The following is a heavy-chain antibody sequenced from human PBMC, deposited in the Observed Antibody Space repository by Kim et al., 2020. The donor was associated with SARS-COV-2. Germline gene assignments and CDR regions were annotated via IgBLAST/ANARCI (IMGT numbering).Heavy chain of an antibody. Sequence: SETLSLTCAVYGGSFSGYYWSWIRQPPGKGLEWIGEINHSGSTNYNPSLKSRVTISVDTSKNQFSLKLSSVTAADTAVYYCARAVRHRLGRPFFYYFVY. CDR3: ARAVRHRLGRPFFYYFVY. V-gene: IGHV4-34*01. CDR2: INHSGST. CDR1: GGSFSGYY. J-gene: IGHJ4*01. D-gene: IGHD6-25*01.